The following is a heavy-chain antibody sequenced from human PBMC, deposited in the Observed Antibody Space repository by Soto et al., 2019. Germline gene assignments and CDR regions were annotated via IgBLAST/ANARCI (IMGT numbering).Heavy chain of an antibody. CDR2: TYYRSKWYN. Sequence: SQTRSLTCATSGDNVSSNSAAWNWIRQSPSSGLEWLGRTYYRSKWYNEYALSVKSQITIKPDTSKNQLSLQLSSVIPEDTAVYYCQAMLEGALVFWDPGTLVTVSS. CDR3: QAMLEGALVF. V-gene: IGHV6-1*01. J-gene: IGHJ4*02. D-gene: IGHD1-26*01. CDR1: GDNVSSNSAA.